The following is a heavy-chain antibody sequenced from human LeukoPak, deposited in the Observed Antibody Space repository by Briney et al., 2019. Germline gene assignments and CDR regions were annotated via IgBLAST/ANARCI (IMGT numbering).Heavy chain of an antibody. CDR1: GFTFSSYA. D-gene: IGHD2-21*02. CDR2: ISYDGNNK. V-gene: IGHV3-30*18. Sequence: PGRSLRLSCAASGFTFSSYAMHWVRQAPGKGLEWVALISYDGNNKYYADSVKGRFTISRDNTNNSLYLQMNDVRPEDTALYYCAKDFGYGGDYYTYYFDDWGQGTLVTVSS. J-gene: IGHJ4*02. CDR3: AKDFGYGGDYYTYYFDD.